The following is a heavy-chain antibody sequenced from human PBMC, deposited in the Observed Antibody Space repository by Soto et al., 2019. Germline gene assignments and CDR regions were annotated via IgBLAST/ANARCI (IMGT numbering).Heavy chain of an antibody. CDR2: IIPIFGTA. CDR1: GGTFSSYS. D-gene: IGHD3-16*02. V-gene: IGHV1-69*13. Sequence: GASVKLSCKASGGTFSSYSISWVRQAPGQGLEWMGGIIPIFGTANYAQKFQGRVTITADESTSTAYMELSSLRSEDTAVYYCTGTGYDYVWGGYPKRAFYIWGQGTMVTVSS. J-gene: IGHJ3*02. CDR3: TGTGYDYVWGGYPKRAFYI.